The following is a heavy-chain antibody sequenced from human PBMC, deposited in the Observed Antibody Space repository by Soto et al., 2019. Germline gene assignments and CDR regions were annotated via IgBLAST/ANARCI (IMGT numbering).Heavy chain of an antibody. J-gene: IGHJ4*02. CDR2: IYFSGSGTS. D-gene: IGHD3-22*01. CDR1: GDFISNTTYY. V-gene: IGHV4-39*01. CDR3: ARPRSSFGNSGYNPFDY. Sequence: TLSLTCSVSGDFISNTTYYWGWVRQAPGKGLEWVGSIYFSGSGTSHYNPSLKSRVTISVDTSKNQFPLKLTSVTAADTAVYYCARPRSSFGNSGYNPFDYWGQGTLVTVST.